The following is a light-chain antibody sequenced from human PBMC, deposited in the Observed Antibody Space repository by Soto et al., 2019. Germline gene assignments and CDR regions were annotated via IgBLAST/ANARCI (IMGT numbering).Light chain of an antibody. CDR2: AAT. V-gene: IGKV1-5*01. CDR3: QHYHSPWT. CDR1: QIINSC. J-gene: IGKJ1*01. Sequence: DIQRTQSPSTLSAAVGDRVTITCRASQIINSCLAWHQQRPRTAPHVLIYAATTLESGVPSRFSGSRSGTEFTLTILSLQHDDFATYYRQHYHSPWTFGQGTKVDIK.